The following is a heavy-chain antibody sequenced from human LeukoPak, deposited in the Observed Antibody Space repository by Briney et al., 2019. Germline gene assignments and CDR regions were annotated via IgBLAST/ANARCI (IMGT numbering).Heavy chain of an antibody. J-gene: IGHJ3*02. CDR3: ARVSGYCSGGSCPPVGI. CDR2: IYTSGST. Sequence: SQTLSLTCTVSGGSISSGSYYWSWIRQPAGKGLERIGRIYTSGSTNYNPSLKSRVTISVDTSKNQFSLKLSSVTAADTAVYYCARVSGYCSGGSCPPVGIWGQGTMVTVSS. V-gene: IGHV4-61*02. D-gene: IGHD2-15*01. CDR1: GGSISSGSYY.